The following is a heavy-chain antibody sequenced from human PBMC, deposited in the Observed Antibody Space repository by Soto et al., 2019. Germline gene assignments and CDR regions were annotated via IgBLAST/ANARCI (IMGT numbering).Heavy chain of an antibody. D-gene: IGHD6-19*01. Sequence: PSGTLSLTCTISGGPISRSSYYWGRIRQPPGKGLERIGSIYYSGSTYYNPSLKSRVTISVDTSTYQSSLMLSSVTAADTAVYYCASPLDSGWISFDNCSQGTLFTVFS. CDR1: GGPISRSSYY. V-gene: IGHV4-39*01. CDR2: IYYSGST. CDR3: ASPLDSGWISFDN. J-gene: IGHJ4*02.